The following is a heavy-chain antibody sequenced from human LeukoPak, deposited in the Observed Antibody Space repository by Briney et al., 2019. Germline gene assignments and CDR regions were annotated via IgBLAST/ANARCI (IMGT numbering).Heavy chain of an antibody. CDR2: LSGSGITT. CDR1: GFTFSNSA. Sequence: GGSLRLSCAASGFTFSNSAMSWVRQAPGKGLEWVSTLSGSGITTYYADSVTGRFTISRDNSKNTLYLQMNSLRAEDTAVYYCAKDYSSGWLPQYYFDYWGQGTLVTVSS. J-gene: IGHJ4*02. V-gene: IGHV3-23*01. D-gene: IGHD6-19*01. CDR3: AKDYSSGWLPQYYFDY.